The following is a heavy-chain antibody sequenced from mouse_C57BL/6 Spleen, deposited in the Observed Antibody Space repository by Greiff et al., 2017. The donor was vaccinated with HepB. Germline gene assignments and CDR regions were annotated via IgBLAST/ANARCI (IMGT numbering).Heavy chain of an antibody. D-gene: IGHD2-4*01. Sequence: VQLKESGGGLVKPGGSLKLSCAASGFTFSDYGMHWVRQAPEKGLEWVAYISSGSSTIYYADTVKGRFTISRDNAKNTLFLQMTSLRSEDTDMYYGARSYDYDGGAWFAYWGQGTLVTVSA. V-gene: IGHV5-17*01. J-gene: IGHJ3*01. CDR2: ISSGSSTI. CDR1: GFTFSDYG. CDR3: ARSYDYDGGAWFAY.